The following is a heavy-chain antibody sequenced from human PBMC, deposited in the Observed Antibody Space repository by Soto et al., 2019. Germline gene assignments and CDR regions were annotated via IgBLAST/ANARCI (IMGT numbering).Heavy chain of an antibody. CDR3: ARDFMTDDAFDI. CDR2: IYYSGST. V-gene: IGHV4-59*01. D-gene: IGHD2-21*02. J-gene: IGHJ3*02. Sequence: SETLSLTCTVSGGSISSYYWSWIRQPPGKGLEWIGYIYYSGSTNYNPSLKSRVTISVDTSKNQFSLKLSSVTAADTAVYYCARDFMTDDAFDIWGQGTMVTVSS. CDR1: GGSISSYY.